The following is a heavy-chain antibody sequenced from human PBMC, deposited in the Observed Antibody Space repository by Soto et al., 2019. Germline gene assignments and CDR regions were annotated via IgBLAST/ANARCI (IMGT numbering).Heavy chain of an antibody. CDR3: ARRAQPSSGWYRYYYYYGMDV. CDR1: GYTFTSYG. V-gene: IGHV1-18*04. Sequence: ASVKVSRKASGYTFTSYGISWVRQAPGQGLEWMGWISAYSGNTNYAQKLQGRVTMTTDTSTSTAYMELRSLRSDDTAVYYCARRAQPSSGWYRYYYYYGMDVWGQGTTATVSS. CDR2: ISAYSGNT. J-gene: IGHJ6*02. D-gene: IGHD6-19*01.